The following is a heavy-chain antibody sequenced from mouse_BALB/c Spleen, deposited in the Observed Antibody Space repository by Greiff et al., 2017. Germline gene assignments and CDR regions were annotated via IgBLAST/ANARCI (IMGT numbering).Heavy chain of an antibody. Sequence: QVQLQQSGAELVRPGSSVKISCKASGYAFSSYWMNWVKQRPGQGLEWIGQIYPGDGDTNYNGKFKGKATLTADKSSSTAYMQLSSLTSEDSAVYFCARDYDGYPWFAYWGQGTLVTVSA. D-gene: IGHD2-3*01. J-gene: IGHJ3*01. CDR1: GYAFSSYW. V-gene: IGHV1-80*01. CDR2: IYPGDGDT. CDR3: ARDYDGYPWFAY.